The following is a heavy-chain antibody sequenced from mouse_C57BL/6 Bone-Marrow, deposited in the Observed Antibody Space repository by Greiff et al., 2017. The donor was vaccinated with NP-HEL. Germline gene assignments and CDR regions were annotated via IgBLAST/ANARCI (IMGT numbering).Heavy chain of an antibody. CDR3: ARDHGKRELGY. Sequence: VQLKESGPGLVKPSQSLSLTCSVTGYSITSGYYWNWIRQFPGNKLEWMGYISYDGSNNYNPSLKNRISITRDTSKNQFFLKLNSVTTEDTATYYCARDHGKRELGYWGQGTTLTVSS. V-gene: IGHV3-6*01. J-gene: IGHJ2*01. CDR1: GYSITSGYY. D-gene: IGHD2-1*01. CDR2: ISYDGSN.